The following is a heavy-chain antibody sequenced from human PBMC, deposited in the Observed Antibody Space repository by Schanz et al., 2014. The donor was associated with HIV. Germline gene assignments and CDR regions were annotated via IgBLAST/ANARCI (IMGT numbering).Heavy chain of an antibody. D-gene: IGHD1-26*01. Sequence: QVQLVQSGTEVKKPGASVKVSCKASGYIFTSNGINWVRQAPGQGLEWMGWVNPESGNTGMADKFLGRLSLTRFTSAGTAYMELDSLRSEDTAIYYCVRAASFHFDKEGYYRNWYFDFWGRGTLVAVSS. CDR2: VNPESGNT. J-gene: IGHJ2*01. V-gene: IGHV1-8*02. CDR1: GYIFTSNG. CDR3: VRAASFHFDKEGYYRNWYFDF.